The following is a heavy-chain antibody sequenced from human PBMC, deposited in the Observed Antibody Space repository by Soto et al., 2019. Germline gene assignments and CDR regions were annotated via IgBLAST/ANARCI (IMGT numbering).Heavy chain of an antibody. CDR2: ISYDGSNK. CDR3: ARDKRDLRFLEWSYYYDY. J-gene: IGHJ4*02. Sequence: PGGSLRLSCAASGFNFKSYAMHWVRQAPGKGLEWVAVISYDGSNKYYADSVKGRFTISRDNSKNTLYLQMNSLRAEDTAVYYCARDKRDLRFLEWSYYYDYWGQGSLVTVSS. V-gene: IGHV3-30-3*01. CDR1: GFNFKSYA. D-gene: IGHD3-3*01.